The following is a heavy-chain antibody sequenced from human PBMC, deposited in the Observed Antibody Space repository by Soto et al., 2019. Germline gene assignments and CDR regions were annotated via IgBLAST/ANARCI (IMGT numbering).Heavy chain of an antibody. J-gene: IGHJ4*02. CDR2: ISYDGSNK. Sequence: VQLVESGGGVVQPGRSLRLSCAASGFTFSRYGMHWVRQAPGKGLEWVALISYDGSNKYYADSVKGRFTISRDNSKNTLYLQMNSLRAEDTAVYCCAKDGEEGAFDYWGQGTLVTVSS. CDR3: AKDGEEGAFDY. V-gene: IGHV3-30*18. D-gene: IGHD2-21*01. CDR1: GFTFSRYG.